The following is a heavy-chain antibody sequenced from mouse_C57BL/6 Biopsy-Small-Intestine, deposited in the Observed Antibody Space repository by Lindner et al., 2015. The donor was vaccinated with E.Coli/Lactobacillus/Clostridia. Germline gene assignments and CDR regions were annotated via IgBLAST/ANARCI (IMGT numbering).Heavy chain of an antibody. V-gene: IGHV1-19*01. CDR2: INPDNGAT. D-gene: IGHD2-12*01. CDR1: GYTFTDSY. J-gene: IGHJ1*03. Sequence: VQLQESGPVLVKPGASVKMSCKASGYTFTDSYMNWVKQSHGKSLEWIGVINPDNGATGDNQKFKDKATLTVDKSSSTAYMELNSLTSEDSAVYYCARAGGRSYDWYFDVWGTGTTVTASS. CDR3: ARAGGRSYDWYFDV.